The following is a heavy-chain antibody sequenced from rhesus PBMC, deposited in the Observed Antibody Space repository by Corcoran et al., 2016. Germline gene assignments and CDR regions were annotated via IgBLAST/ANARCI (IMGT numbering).Heavy chain of an antibody. V-gene: IGHV3-58*01. J-gene: IGHJ5-2*02. CDR3: ARDCTSTTCYNSLDV. CDR2: IRNKADGETT. Sequence: EAQLMESGGGLVKPGGSLRLSCAASGFTFMDHYMQWVRQAPGKGLEWVGLIRNKADGETTDYALSVKGRVTSSRDDSKSITYLQMNNLKTEDTAVYYCARDCTSTTCYNSLDVWGRGVLVTVSS. D-gene: IGHD2-2*01. CDR1: GFTFMDHY.